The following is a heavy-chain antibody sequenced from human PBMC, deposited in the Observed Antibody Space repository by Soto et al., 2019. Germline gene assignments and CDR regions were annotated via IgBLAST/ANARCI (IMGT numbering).Heavy chain of an antibody. J-gene: IGHJ4*02. D-gene: IGHD4-17*01. CDR3: ARQDHGDYDFFFDY. Sequence: SETLSLTCTVSGASIISTTKYWGWIRQPPGRGLEWIGTISSIGSTYYNPSLEGRVTISVDTSKNQFSLKVTSVTAADTGLYYCARQDHGDYDFFFDYWGQETLVTV. V-gene: IGHV4-39*01. CDR2: ISSIGST. CDR1: GASIISTTKY.